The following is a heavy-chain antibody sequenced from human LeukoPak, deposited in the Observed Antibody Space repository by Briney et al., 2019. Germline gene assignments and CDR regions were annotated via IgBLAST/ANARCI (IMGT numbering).Heavy chain of an antibody. Sequence: GGSLRLSCAASGFTFSSYAMSWVRQAPGKGLEWVSAISGSGSSTYYADSVKGRFTISRDNSKNTLYLQMNSLRAEDTAVYYCAKDLIKTGDYYDSSVYYYDYWGQGTLVTVSS. CDR3: AKDLIKTGDYYDSSVYYYDY. D-gene: IGHD3-22*01. J-gene: IGHJ4*02. CDR2: ISGSGSST. CDR1: GFTFSSYA. V-gene: IGHV3-23*01.